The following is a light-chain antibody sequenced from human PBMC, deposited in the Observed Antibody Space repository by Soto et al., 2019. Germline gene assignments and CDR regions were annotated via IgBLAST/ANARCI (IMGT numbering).Light chain of an antibody. CDR3: QQRSNWPVT. CDR2: DAS. V-gene: IGKV3-11*01. Sequence: EIVLTQSPATLSLSPGEGATLSCRASQSVSSYLAWYQQKPGQAPRLLIYDASNRATGIPARFSGSGSGTDFTLTIRSLEPEDFAVYYCQQRSNWPVTFGLGTKVEV. CDR1: QSVSSY. J-gene: IGKJ1*01.